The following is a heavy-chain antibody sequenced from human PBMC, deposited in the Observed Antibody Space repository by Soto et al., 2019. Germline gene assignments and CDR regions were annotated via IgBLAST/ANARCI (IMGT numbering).Heavy chain of an antibody. CDR1: GGSFSGYY. J-gene: IGHJ6*02. CDR2: INHSGST. D-gene: IGHD1-7*01. V-gene: IGHV4-34*01. Sequence: SETLSLTCAVYGGSFSGYYWSWIRQPPGKGLEWSGEINHSGSTNYNPSLKSRVTISVDTSKNQFSLKLSSVTAADTAVYYCARVDNWNYFLYYGMDVWGQGTTVTVSS. CDR3: ARVDNWNYFLYYGMDV.